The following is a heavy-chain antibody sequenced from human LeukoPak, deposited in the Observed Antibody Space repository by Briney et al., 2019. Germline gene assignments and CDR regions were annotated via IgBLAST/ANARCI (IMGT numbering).Heavy chain of an antibody. V-gene: IGHV3-30*03. J-gene: IGHJ3*02. CDR1: GFTFSSYG. CDR3: ARERLYDFWSGYYVPDAFDI. CDR2: ISYDGSDK. D-gene: IGHD3-3*01. Sequence: GGSLRLSCAASGFTFSSYGMHWVRQAPGKGLEWVAVISYDGSDKYYADSVKGRFTISRDNAKNTLYLQMNSLRAEDTAVYYCARERLYDFWSGYYVPDAFDIWGQGTMVTVSS.